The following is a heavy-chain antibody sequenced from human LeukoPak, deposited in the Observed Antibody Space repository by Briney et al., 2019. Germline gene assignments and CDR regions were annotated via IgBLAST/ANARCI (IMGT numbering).Heavy chain of an antibody. CDR3: ARDNYGSGSYFVV. V-gene: IGHV1-2*02. D-gene: IGHD3-10*01. CDR2: INPNNGVT. Sequence: ASVKVSCKASGYTFTDYYIHWVRQAPGQGLEWMGWINPNNGVTNYAQKFRGRVSMTRDMSISTAYMELSRLRSDDTTLYYCARDNYGSGSYFVVWGQGTTVSVSS. J-gene: IGHJ6*02. CDR1: GYTFTDYY.